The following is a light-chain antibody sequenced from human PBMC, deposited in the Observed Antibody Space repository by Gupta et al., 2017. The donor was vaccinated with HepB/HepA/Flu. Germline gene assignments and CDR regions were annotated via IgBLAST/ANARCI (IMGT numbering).Light chain of an antibody. J-gene: IGLJ2*01. V-gene: IGLV2-14*03. Sequence: SALPQPASVSGSPGQSITLSCTGTSSDVGGYNYVSWYQQHPGKAPKLMIYAVSNRPSGVPTRFSGSKSGNTASLTISGLQAEDEADYYCSSYTSSSTRVVFGGGTKLTVL. CDR2: AVS. CDR3: SSYTSSSTRVV. CDR1: SSDVGGYNY.